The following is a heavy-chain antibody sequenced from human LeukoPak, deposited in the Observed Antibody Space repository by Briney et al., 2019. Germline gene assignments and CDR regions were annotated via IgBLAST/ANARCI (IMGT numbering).Heavy chain of an antibody. CDR2: INGGSGNS. V-gene: IGHV3-23*01. Sequence: GGSLRLYCAASGFTFNNYAMTWVRQAPGKGLEWVSVINGGSGNSYYADSVKGRFTVSRDNSKNTHYLQMNRLRDEDTAVYYCAKGQGYNYGDSIDYWGQGTLVTVSS. D-gene: IGHD5-18*01. CDR3: AKGQGYNYGDSIDY. J-gene: IGHJ4*02. CDR1: GFTFNNYA.